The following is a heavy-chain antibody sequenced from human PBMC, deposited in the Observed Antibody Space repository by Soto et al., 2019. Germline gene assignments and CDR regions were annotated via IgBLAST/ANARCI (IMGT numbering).Heavy chain of an antibody. V-gene: IGHV3-23*01. CDR3: AKVVVPAANYYYGMDV. Sequence: GGSLRLSCAASGFTFSSYAMSWVRQAPGKGLEWVSAISGSGGSTYYADSVKGRSTISRDNSKNTLYLQMNSLRAEDTAVYYCAKVVVPAANYYYGMDVWGQGTTVTVSS. D-gene: IGHD2-2*01. J-gene: IGHJ6*02. CDR1: GFTFSSYA. CDR2: ISGSGGST.